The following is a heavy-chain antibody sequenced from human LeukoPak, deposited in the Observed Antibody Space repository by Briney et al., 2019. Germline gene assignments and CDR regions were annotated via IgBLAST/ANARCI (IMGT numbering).Heavy chain of an antibody. D-gene: IGHD4-17*01. V-gene: IGHV3-9*01. CDR1: GFTFDDYA. CDR2: ISWNSGSI. Sequence: GGSLRLSCAASGFTFDDYAMHWVRQAPGKGLEWVSGISWNSGSIGYADSVKGRFTISRDNAKNSLYLQMNSLRAEDTALYYCAKEIVDGRAVTTWGQGTLVTVSS. J-gene: IGHJ5*02. CDR3: AKEIVDGRAVTT.